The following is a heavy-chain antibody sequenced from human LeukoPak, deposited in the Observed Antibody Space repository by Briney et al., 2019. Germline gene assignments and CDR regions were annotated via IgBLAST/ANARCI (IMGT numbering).Heavy chain of an antibody. J-gene: IGHJ3*02. Sequence: PSETLSLTCAVYGGSFSGYYWSWIRQPPGKGLEWIGEINHSGSTNYNPSLKSRVTISVDTPKNQFSLKLSSVTAADTAVYYCAREYSSSSFGAFDIWGQGTMVTVSS. V-gene: IGHV4-34*01. CDR1: GGSFSGYY. CDR3: AREYSSSSFGAFDI. CDR2: INHSGST. D-gene: IGHD6-6*01.